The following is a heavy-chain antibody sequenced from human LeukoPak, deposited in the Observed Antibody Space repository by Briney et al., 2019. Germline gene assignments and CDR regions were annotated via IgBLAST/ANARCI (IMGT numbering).Heavy chain of an antibody. J-gene: IGHJ4*02. D-gene: IGHD3-22*01. Sequence: SETLSLTCTVSGGSISSSSYYWGWIRQPPGEGLEWIGSIYYSGSTYYNPSLKSRVTISVDTSKNQFSLKLSSVTAADTAVYYCARDYYDSSGDPFDYWGQGTLVTVSS. CDR3: ARDYYDSSGDPFDY. CDR2: IYYSGST. V-gene: IGHV4-39*07. CDR1: GGSISSSSYY.